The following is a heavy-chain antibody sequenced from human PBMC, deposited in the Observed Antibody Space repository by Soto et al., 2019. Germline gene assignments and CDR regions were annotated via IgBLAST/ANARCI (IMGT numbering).Heavy chain of an antibody. D-gene: IGHD5-18*01. Sequence: SDTLSLTCTFISISIVSSSYYWDWICEPPGKGLEWIGSIFYSGSTYYNPSLKSRVTISVDTSKNQFSLKLSSVTAADTAMYYCVCVFSGGYGYGFYYYGMDVWGQGTTVT. CDR3: VCVFSGGYGYGFYYYGMDV. V-gene: IGHV4-39*01. CDR2: IFYSGST. J-gene: IGHJ6*02. CDR1: SISIVSSSYY.